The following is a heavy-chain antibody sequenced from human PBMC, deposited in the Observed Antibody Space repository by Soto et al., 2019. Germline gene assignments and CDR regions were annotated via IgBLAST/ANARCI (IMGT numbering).Heavy chain of an antibody. D-gene: IGHD2-2*01. J-gene: IGHJ4*02. CDR2: TSYDGSNK. Sequence: QLQLVESGGGVVQPGRSLRLSCTASGFILSSHAMHWVRQAPGKGLEWVAITSYDGSNKYHADSVKGRFTISRDNSKNTLSLQMNSLRAKATAVSYCARAMGYCVSTSCPFDYWGQGTLVTVSS. CDR1: GFILSSHA. V-gene: IGHV3-30-3*01. CDR3: ARAMGYCVSTSCPFDY.